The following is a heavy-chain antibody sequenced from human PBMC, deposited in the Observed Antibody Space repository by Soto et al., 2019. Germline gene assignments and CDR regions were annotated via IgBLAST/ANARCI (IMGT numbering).Heavy chain of an antibody. CDR1: GFTFSTSG. V-gene: IGHV3-23*01. CDR3: AKGVWIRHNDC. J-gene: IGHJ4*02. CDR2: ISGSGTST. D-gene: IGHD5-18*01. Sequence: EVQLLESGGGLVQPGGSLRLSCAASGFTFSTSGMSWVRQAPGRGLEWISVISGSGTSTYYADSVKGRFTISRDNSKNTLYLQMNSLRAEDTAVYYCAKGVWIRHNDCWGQGTLVTVSS.